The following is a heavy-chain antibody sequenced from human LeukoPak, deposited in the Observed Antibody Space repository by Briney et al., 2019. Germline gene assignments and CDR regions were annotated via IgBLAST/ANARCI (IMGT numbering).Heavy chain of an antibody. V-gene: IGHV4-38-2*02. CDR2: IYQSGST. CDR3: ASRDYYYYYMDV. CDR1: GYSISSGYY. J-gene: IGHJ6*03. Sequence: SETLSLTCTVSGYSISSGYYWGWIRQPPGKGLEWIGSIYQSGSTYYNPSLKSRVTISVDTSKNQFSLMLSSLTAADTAVYYCASRDYYYYYMDVWGKGTTVTVSS.